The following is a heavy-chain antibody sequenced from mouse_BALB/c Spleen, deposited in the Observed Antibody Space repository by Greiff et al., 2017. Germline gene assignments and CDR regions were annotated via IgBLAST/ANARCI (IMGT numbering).Heavy chain of an antibody. Sequence: DLVKPGASVKLSCKASGYTFTSYWINWIKQRPGQGLEWIGRIAPGSGSTYYNEMFKGKATLTVDTSSSTAYIQLSSLSSEDSAVYFCAIPHDWGQGTSVTVSS. J-gene: IGHJ4*01. CDR2: IAPGSGST. V-gene: IGHV1S41*01. D-gene: IGHD5-1-1*01. CDR1: GYTFTSYW. CDR3: AIPHD.